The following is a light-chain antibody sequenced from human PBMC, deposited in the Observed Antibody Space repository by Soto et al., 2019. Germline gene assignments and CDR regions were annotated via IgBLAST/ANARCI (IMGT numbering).Light chain of an antibody. CDR3: QQRSNWPT. J-gene: IGKJ5*01. V-gene: IGKV3-11*01. CDR2: DAS. Sequence: EIVLTQSPATLSLSPGERATLSCRASQSVSSYLAWYQQTPGQAPRLLIYDASNRATGIPARFSGSGSGTDFTLTTSSLEPEDFAVYYCQQRSNWPTFGQGTRLESK. CDR1: QSVSSY.